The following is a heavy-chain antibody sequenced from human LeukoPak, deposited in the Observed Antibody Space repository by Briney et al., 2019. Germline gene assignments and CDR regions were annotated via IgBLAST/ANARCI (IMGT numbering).Heavy chain of an antibody. V-gene: IGHV1-18*01. CDR3: ARDDSSGYPDY. D-gene: IGHD3-22*01. Sequence: ASVKVSCMAPGYTFTTYNINWVRQAPGQGLEWMGWITADNGNTNYAQKFQGRVTMTTDTSTSTAYMELRSLRSDDTAVYYCARDDSSGYPDYWGQGTLVTVSS. CDR2: ITADNGNT. J-gene: IGHJ4*02. CDR1: GYTFTTYN.